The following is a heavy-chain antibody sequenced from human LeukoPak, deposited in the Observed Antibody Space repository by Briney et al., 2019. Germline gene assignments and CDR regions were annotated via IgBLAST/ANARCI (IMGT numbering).Heavy chain of an antibody. CDR3: ARALDGVAPG. D-gene: IGHD3-3*01. V-gene: IGHV3-30*04. CDR2: ISYDGSNK. Sequence: GGSLRLSCAASLFTLISYAMHWVRPAPGKGLEWVAVISYDGSNKYYADSVKGRFTISRDNSQKTLYLQMNSLRAEDTVVYYGARALDGVAPGWGQGTLVTVSS. J-gene: IGHJ4*02. CDR1: LFTLISYA.